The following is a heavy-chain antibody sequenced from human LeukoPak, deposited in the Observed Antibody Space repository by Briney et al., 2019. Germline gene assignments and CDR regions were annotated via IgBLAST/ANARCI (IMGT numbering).Heavy chain of an antibody. D-gene: IGHD3-3*01. V-gene: IGHV3-20*04. CDR2: INWNGGST. CDR1: GFTFDDYG. CDR3: AKGAIFHYYYYMDV. J-gene: IGHJ6*03. Sequence: GGSLRLSCAASGFTFDDYGMSWVRQAPGKGLEWVSGINWNGGSTGYADSVKGRFTISRDNSKNTLYLQMNSLRAEDTAVYYCAKGAIFHYYYYMDVWGKGTTVTVSS.